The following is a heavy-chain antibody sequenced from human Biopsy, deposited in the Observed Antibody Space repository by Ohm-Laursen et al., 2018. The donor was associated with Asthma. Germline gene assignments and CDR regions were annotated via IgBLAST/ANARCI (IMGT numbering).Heavy chain of an antibody. CDR2: IIPIFGPT. CDR1: GGTFSSNS. D-gene: IGHD5-12*01. Sequence: SVKVSCKASGGTFSSNSINWVRQAPGQGLEWMGRIIPIFGPTNYAQKFQGRVTISADDSTSTAYTELSSLSSEDTAVYYCARGYSGSDRIVYYYSGLEVWGQGTTVTVSS. J-gene: IGHJ6*02. CDR3: ARGYSGSDRIVYYYSGLEV. V-gene: IGHV1-69*13.